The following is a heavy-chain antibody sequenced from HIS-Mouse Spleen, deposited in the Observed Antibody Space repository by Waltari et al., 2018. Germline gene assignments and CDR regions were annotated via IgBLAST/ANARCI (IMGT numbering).Heavy chain of an antibody. D-gene: IGHD6-13*01. CDR2: IYYSGRT. V-gene: IGHV4-39*07. Sequence: QLQLQESGPGLVKPSETLSLTCTVSGGSISSSSYYWGWIRQPPGKGQEWIGRIYYSGRTYSNPSLNSRVTISVDTSKNQFSLKLSSVTAAETAVYYCAREIPYSSSWYDWYFDLWGRGTLVTVSS. CDR1: GGSISSSSYY. J-gene: IGHJ2*01. CDR3: AREIPYSSSWYDWYFDL.